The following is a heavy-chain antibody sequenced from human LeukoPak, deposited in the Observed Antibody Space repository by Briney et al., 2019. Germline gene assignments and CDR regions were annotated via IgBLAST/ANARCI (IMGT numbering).Heavy chain of an antibody. D-gene: IGHD3-22*01. Sequence: GGSLRLSCAASGFTFSDYYMSWIRQAPGKGLEWVSYISSSGSTIYYADSVKGRFTISRDNSKNTLYLQMNSLRAEDTAVYYCARIASSGYTLFFDYWGQGTLVTVSS. V-gene: IGHV3-11*01. CDR1: GFTFSDYY. CDR3: ARIASSGYTLFFDY. CDR2: ISSSGSTI. J-gene: IGHJ4*02.